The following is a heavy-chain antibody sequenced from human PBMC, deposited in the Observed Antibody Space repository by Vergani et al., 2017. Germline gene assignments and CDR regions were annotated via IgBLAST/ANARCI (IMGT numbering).Heavy chain of an antibody. CDR1: FDSIRNLY. CDR3: ASDTHSGQRADR. Sequence: QVQLQESGPGLVKSSETLSLTCCVSFDSIRNLYCNWIRQPPGKGLEWIGSIHYSENTNYNPSLKTRDTISVDTSKNQFSLTLTSVTAEDTAVYYCASDTHSGQRADRWGQGILVTVTS. CDR2: IHYSENT. V-gene: IGHV4-59*11. J-gene: IGHJ5*02. D-gene: IGHD6-19*01.